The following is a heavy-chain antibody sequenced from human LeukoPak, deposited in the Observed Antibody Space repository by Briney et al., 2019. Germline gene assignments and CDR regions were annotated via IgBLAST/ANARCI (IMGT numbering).Heavy chain of an antibody. CDR2: IYDNGNT. D-gene: IGHD4-17*01. J-gene: IGHJ4*02. CDR1: GGSISGWY. CDR3: ARVGKTTVTEYYFDY. V-gene: IGHV4-59*01. Sequence: SETLSLTCTVSGGSISGWYWSWIRQPPGKGLEWIGYIYDNGNTNYNPSLKSRVTMSVDTSKNQFSMKLSSVTAADTAVYYCARVGKTTVTEYYFDYWGQGTLVTVSS.